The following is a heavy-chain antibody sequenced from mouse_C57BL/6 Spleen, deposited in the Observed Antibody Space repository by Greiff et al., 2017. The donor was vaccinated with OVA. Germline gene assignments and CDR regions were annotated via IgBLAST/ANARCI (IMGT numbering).Heavy chain of an antibody. CDR3: AIIYYGYDDYAMDY. V-gene: IGHV1-47*01. D-gene: IGHD2-2*01. J-gene: IGHJ4*01. CDR1: GYTFTTYP. CDR2: FHPYNDDT. Sequence: VKLMESGAELVKPGASVKMSCKASGYTFTTYPIEWMKQNHGKSLEWIGNFHPYNDDTKYNEKFKGKATLTVEKSSSTVYLELSRLTSDDSAVYYCAIIYYGYDDYAMDYWGQGTSVTVSS.